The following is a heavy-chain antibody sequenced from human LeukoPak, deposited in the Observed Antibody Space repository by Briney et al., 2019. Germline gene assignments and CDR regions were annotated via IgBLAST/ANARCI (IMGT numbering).Heavy chain of an antibody. D-gene: IGHD1-26*01. CDR1: GFTFDDYT. CDR3: ALNLVGATTLAFDI. J-gene: IGHJ3*02. CDR2: ISWDGGST. Sequence: TGRSLRLSCAASGFTFDDYTMNWVRQAPGKGLEWVSLISWDGGSTYYADSVKGRFTISRDNSKNSLYLQMNSLRTEDTALYYCALNLVGATTLAFDIWGQGTMVTVSS. V-gene: IGHV3-43*01.